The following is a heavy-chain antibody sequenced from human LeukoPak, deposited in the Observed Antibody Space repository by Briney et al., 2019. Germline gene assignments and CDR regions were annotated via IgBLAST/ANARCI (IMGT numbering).Heavy chain of an antibody. Sequence: SQTLSLTCAISGDSVSSNSAAWNWIRQSPSRGLEWLGRTYYRSKWYNDYAVSVKSRITINPDTSKNQISLKLTSVTGADTAVYYCAGERGEEYSSGWYKTNYFYNWGQGIRVTVSS. D-gene: IGHD6-19*01. V-gene: IGHV6-1*01. CDR2: TYYRSKWYN. CDR1: GDSVSSNSAA. J-gene: IGHJ4*02. CDR3: AGERGEEYSSGWYKTNYFYN.